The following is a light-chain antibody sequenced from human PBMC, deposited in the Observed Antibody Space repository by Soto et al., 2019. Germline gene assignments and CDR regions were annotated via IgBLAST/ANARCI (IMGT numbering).Light chain of an antibody. J-gene: IGKJ1*01. Sequence: DIVLTQSPATLSLSPGERVTLSCRASQSISTYLAWYQQRPGQAPRLLMYDASNRATGIPARFSGSGSGTDFTLTISSLDPEDSAVYYWQHRSNWRWTFGQGTKVEIK. V-gene: IGKV3-11*01. CDR2: DAS. CDR1: QSISTY. CDR3: QHRSNWRWT.